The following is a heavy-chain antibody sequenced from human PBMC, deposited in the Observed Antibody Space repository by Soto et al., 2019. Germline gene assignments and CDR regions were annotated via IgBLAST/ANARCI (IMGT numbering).Heavy chain of an antibody. CDR1: GGSFSGYY. CDR3: ARDRGYCSSTSCYYYYGMDV. CDR2: INHSGST. J-gene: IGHJ6*02. V-gene: IGHV4-34*01. D-gene: IGHD2-2*01. Sequence: SETLSLTCAVYGGSFSGYYWSWIRQPPGKGLEWIGEINHSGSTNYNPSLKSRVTISVDTSKNQFSLKLSSVTAADTAVYYCARDRGYCSSTSCYYYYGMDVWGQGTTVTVSS.